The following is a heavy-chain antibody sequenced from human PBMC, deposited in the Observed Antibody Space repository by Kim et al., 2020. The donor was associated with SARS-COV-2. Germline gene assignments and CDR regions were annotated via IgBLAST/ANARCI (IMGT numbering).Heavy chain of an antibody. V-gene: IGHV1-69*13. J-gene: IGHJ6*02. CDR1: GGTFSSYA. D-gene: IGHD2-15*01. CDR2: IIPIFGTA. CDR3: ARECSGGSCYSNYYYGMDV. Sequence: SVKVSCKASGGTFSSYAISWVRQAPGQGLEWMGGIIPIFGTANYAQKFQGRVTITADESTSTAYMELSSLRSEDTAVYYCARECSGGSCYSNYYYGMDVWGQGTTVTVSS.